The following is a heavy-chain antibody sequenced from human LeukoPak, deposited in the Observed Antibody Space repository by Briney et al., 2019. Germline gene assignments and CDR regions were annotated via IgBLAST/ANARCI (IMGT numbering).Heavy chain of an antibody. CDR3: AKDLRSSGWYFDY. J-gene: IGHJ4*02. Sequence: GGSLRLSCAASGFTFNNYAMSWVRQAPGKGLEWVSAISGSGGTTYYADSVKGRFTISRDNSKNTLYLQMNSLRAEDTAVYYCAKDLRSSGWYFDYWGQGTLVTVSS. V-gene: IGHV3-23*01. D-gene: IGHD6-19*01. CDR2: ISGSGGTT. CDR1: GFTFNNYA.